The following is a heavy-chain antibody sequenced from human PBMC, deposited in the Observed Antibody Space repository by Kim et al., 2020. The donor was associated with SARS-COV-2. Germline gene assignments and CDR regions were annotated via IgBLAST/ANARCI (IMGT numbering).Heavy chain of an antibody. CDR3: AKDQLEQRDLPYNLDY. CDR2: ISYDGSKK. V-gene: IGHV3-30*18. D-gene: IGHD1-1*01. Sequence: GGSLRLSCAASGFTFSTHGIHWVRQAPGKGLEWVAFISYDGSKKYYADSVRGRFTISRDNSKKTLYLQINSLRGEDTAVYYCAKDQLEQRDLPYNLDYWGQGTLVTVSS. J-gene: IGHJ4*02. CDR1: GFTFSTHG.